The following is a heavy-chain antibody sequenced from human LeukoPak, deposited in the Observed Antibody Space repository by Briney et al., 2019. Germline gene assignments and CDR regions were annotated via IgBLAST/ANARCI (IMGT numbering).Heavy chain of an antibody. V-gene: IGHV1-69*06. CDR1: GGTVRRYA. CDR3: AREYYYDSSGGTWFDP. CDR2: IIPIFGTA. D-gene: IGHD3-22*01. J-gene: IGHJ5*02. Sequence: ASVKVSCKASGGTVRRYAISWVRQAPGQGLEWMGGIIPIFGTANYAQKFQGRVTITADKSTSTAYMELSSLRSEDTAVYYCAREYYYDSSGGTWFDPWGQGTLVTVSS.